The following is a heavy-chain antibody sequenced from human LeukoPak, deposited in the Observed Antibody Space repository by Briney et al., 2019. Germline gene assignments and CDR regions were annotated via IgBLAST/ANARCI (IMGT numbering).Heavy chain of an antibody. CDR1: GFIFSDHW. CDR3: VRERNNFWSGHHSIFDS. V-gene: IGHV3-74*01. Sequence: GGSLRLSCATSGFIFSDHWMHWVRQAPGKGLVWLSRINNDGSSTIYADSVKGRFTFSRDNAENTLFLEMSSLRVEDTAVYYCVRERNNFWSGHHSIFDSWGQGTLVTVSS. D-gene: IGHD3-3*01. J-gene: IGHJ4*02. CDR2: INNDGSST.